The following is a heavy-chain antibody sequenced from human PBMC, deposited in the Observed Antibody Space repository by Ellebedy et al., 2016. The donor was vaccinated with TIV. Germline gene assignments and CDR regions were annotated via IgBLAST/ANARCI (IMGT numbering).Heavy chain of an antibody. D-gene: IGHD4-17*01. CDR2: ISSTGSRT. V-gene: IGHV3-23*01. CDR1: GFTFSNYA. Sequence: GESLKISCAASGFTFSNYAMSWVRQAPGKGLEWVSTISSTGSRTYCADSVEGRFIISRDNSKKPLYLQMNSLRAEDTAVYYCAKDKVFGDSKWEIDVWGQGTTVTVSS. J-gene: IGHJ6*02. CDR3: AKDKVFGDSKWEIDV.